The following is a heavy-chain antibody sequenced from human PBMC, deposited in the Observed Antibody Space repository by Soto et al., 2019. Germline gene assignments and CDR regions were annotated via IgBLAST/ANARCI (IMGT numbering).Heavy chain of an antibody. CDR3: ARGNNWKSSRGNYGMDV. V-gene: IGHV4-4*07. J-gene: IGHJ6*02. CDR1: GGSISSYY. Sequence: PSETLSLTCTVSGGSISSYYWSWIRQPAGKGLEWIGRIYTSGSTNYNPSLKSRVTMSVDTSKNQFSLKLSSVTAADTAVYYCARGNNWKSSRGNYGMDVWGQGTTVTVSS. D-gene: IGHD1-1*01. CDR2: IYTSGST.